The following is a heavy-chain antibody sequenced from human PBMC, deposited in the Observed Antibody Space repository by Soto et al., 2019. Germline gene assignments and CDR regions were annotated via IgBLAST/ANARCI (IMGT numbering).Heavy chain of an antibody. V-gene: IGHV3-30-3*01. D-gene: IGHD3-3*01. CDR2: ISYDGSNK. CDR3: ARDANRYYDFWSGSYYFDY. Sequence: GGSLRLSCAASVFTFSSYAMHWVRQAPGKGLEWVAVISYDGSNKYYADSVKGRFTISRDNSKNTLYLQMNSLRAEDTAVYYCARDANRYYDFWSGSYYFDYWGQGTLVTVSS. CDR1: VFTFSSYA. J-gene: IGHJ4*02.